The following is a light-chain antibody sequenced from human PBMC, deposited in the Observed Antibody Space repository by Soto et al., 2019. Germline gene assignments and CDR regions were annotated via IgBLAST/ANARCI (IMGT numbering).Light chain of an antibody. CDR3: TQANSFSPT. CDR1: QGISSW. CDR2: AAS. J-gene: IGKJ3*01. V-gene: IGKV1-12*01. Sequence: DLQMTQSPSSVSASVGDRVTITCRASQGISSWLAWYQQKPGKAPKLLIYAASSLQSGVPSRFSGSASRTDFSLTICSLHPEDCAIHCCTQANSFSPTFGPGTIVDIK.